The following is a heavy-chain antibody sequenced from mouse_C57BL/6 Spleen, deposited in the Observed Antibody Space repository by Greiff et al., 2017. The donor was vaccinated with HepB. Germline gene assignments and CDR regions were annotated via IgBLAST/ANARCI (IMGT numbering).Heavy chain of an antibody. Sequence: QVQLKQSGPGLVQPSQSLSITCTVSGFSFTSYGVHWVRQSPGKGLEWLGVIWSGGSTDYNAAFISRLSISKDNSKSQVFFKMNSLQADDTAIYYCARNFLYYYGSSYFYAMDYWGQGTSVTVSS. CDR2: IWSGGST. D-gene: IGHD1-1*01. V-gene: IGHV2-2*01. CDR1: GFSFTSYG. CDR3: ARNFLYYYGSSYFYAMDY. J-gene: IGHJ4*01.